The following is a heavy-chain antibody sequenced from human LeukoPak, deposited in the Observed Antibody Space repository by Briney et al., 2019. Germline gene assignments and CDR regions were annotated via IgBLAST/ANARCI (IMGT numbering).Heavy chain of an antibody. CDR3: AGHHPRNTVDF. CDR2: IYYSGST. D-gene: IGHD2-8*02. CDR1: GGSISSGDYY. V-gene: IGHV4-30-4*01. Sequence: PSQTPSLTCTVSGGSISSGDYYWSWIRQPPGKGLEWIGYIYYSGSTYYNPSLKSRVTISVDTSKNQFSLKLSSVTAADTAVYYCAGHHPRNTVDFWGQGTLVTVSS. J-gene: IGHJ4*02.